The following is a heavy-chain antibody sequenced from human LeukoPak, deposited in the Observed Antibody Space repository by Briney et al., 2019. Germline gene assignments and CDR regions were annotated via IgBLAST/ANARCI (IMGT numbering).Heavy chain of an antibody. CDR3: AGYSYGTLNFDY. Sequence: ASVKVTCKASGGTFSSYTISWVRQAPGQGLEWMGKIIPILGIANYAQKFQGRVTITADKSTSTAYMELSSLRSEDTAVYYCAGYSYGTLNFDYWGQGTLVTVSS. V-gene: IGHV1-69*02. CDR2: IIPILGIA. J-gene: IGHJ4*02. D-gene: IGHD5-18*01. CDR1: GGTFSSYT.